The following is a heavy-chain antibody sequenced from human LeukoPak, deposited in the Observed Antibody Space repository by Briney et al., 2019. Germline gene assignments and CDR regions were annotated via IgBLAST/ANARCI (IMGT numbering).Heavy chain of an antibody. J-gene: IGHJ6*03. CDR2: ISSSSSYI. CDR3: ARASDDFWSGYYYMDV. D-gene: IGHD3-3*01. Sequence: GGSLRLSCAASGFTFSSYSMNWVRQAPGKGLEWVSSISSSSSYIYYADSVKGRFTISRDNAKNSLYLQMNSLRAEDTAVYYCARASDDFWSGYYYMDVWGKGTTVTVSS. CDR1: GFTFSSYS. V-gene: IGHV3-21*01.